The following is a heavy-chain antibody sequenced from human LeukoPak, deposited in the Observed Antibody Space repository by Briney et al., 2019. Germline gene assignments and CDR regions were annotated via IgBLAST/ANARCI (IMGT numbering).Heavy chain of an antibody. D-gene: IGHD4-17*01. CDR1: GGSISSYY. V-gene: IGHV4-59*08. Sequence: SETLSLTCTVSGGSISSYYWSWIRQPPGKGLEWIGYIYYTGSTNYNPSLKSRVTISVDTSKNQFSLKLSSVTAADTAVYYCARRSYGDVPPDYWGQGTLVTVSS. CDR2: IYYTGST. CDR3: ARRSYGDVPPDY. J-gene: IGHJ4*02.